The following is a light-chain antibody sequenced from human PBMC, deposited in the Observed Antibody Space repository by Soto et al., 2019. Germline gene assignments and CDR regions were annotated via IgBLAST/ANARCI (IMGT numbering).Light chain of an antibody. CDR3: SSSSASGIHV. V-gene: IGLV2-14*01. Sequence: QSVLTQPASVSGSPGQSITISCTGTSSDVGGYNWVAWYQQHPGKVPKLMIYEVSNRPSGVSNRFSGSKSGNTASLTISGLQAEDEAHYYCSSSSASGIHVFGGGTKVTVL. CDR1: SSDVGGYNW. CDR2: EVS. J-gene: IGLJ2*01.